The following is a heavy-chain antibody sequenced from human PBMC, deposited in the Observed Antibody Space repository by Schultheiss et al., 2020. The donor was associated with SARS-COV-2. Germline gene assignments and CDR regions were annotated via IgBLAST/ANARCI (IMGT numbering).Heavy chain of an antibody. Sequence: GGSLRLSCAASGFTVSSNYMSWVRQAPGKWLEWVSVIYSGGSTYYADSVKGRFTISRDNSKNTLYLQMNSLRAEDTAVYYCAREVGYCSSTSCTNWFDPWGQGTLVTVSS. D-gene: IGHD2-2*01. J-gene: IGHJ5*02. CDR2: IYSGGST. CDR3: AREVGYCSSTSCTNWFDP. V-gene: IGHV3-53*01. CDR1: GFTVSSNY.